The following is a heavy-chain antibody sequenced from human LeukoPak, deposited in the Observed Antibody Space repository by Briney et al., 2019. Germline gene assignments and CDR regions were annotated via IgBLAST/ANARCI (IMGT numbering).Heavy chain of an antibody. CDR3: AREVYSGAWYSLHFDY. Sequence: PSETLSLTCTVSGGSISSYYWSWIRQPAGRGLEWIGRIYTSGSTNYNPSLKSRVTMSVDTSKDQFSLKLSSVTAADTAVYYCAREVYSGAWYSLHFDYWGQGTLVTVSS. D-gene: IGHD6-19*01. V-gene: IGHV4-4*07. CDR1: GGSISSYY. CDR2: IYTSGST. J-gene: IGHJ4*02.